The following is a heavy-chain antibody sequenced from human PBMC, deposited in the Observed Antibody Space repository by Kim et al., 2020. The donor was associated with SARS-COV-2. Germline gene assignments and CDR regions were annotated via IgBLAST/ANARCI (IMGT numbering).Heavy chain of an antibody. Sequence: GGSLRLSCAASGFTFSSYGMHWVRQAPGKGLEWVAVISYDGSNKYYADSVKDRFTISRDNSKNTLYLQMNSLRAEDTAVYYCAKLFYYYGSGSPIDYWGQGTLVTVSS. D-gene: IGHD3-10*01. V-gene: IGHV3-30*18. CDR3: AKLFYYYGSGSPIDY. CDR2: ISYDGSNK. J-gene: IGHJ4*02. CDR1: GFTFSSYG.